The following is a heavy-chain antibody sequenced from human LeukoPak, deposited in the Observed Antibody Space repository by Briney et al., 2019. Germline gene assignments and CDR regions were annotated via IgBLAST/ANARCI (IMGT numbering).Heavy chain of an antibody. CDR2: IYYRGST. Sequence: SETLSLTCTVSGGSISSYYWSSIRQAPGKGLEWIGFIYYRGSTNYNPSLKSRVTISVDTSKNQFSLNLRSVTAADTGVYYCARERSGWSHDYFDYWGQGTLVTVSS. V-gene: IGHV4-59*01. CDR1: GGSISSYY. CDR3: ARERSGWSHDYFDY. D-gene: IGHD6-19*01. J-gene: IGHJ4*02.